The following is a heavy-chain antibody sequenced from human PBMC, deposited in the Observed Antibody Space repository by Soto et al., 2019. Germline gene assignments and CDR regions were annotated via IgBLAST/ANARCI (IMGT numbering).Heavy chain of an antibody. CDR1: GASLGSLA. V-gene: IGHV1-69*06. Sequence: PVKVSCIGTGASLGSLAISWVPVAPGQGLEWMRGIIPIFGTANYAQKFQGRVTITADKSTSTAYMELSSLRSEDTAGYYCPSGEVGSDYYYGMDVWGQGSTVTVTS. D-gene: IGHD3-16*01. J-gene: IGHJ6*02. CDR3: PSGEVGSDYYYGMDV. CDR2: IIPIFGTA.